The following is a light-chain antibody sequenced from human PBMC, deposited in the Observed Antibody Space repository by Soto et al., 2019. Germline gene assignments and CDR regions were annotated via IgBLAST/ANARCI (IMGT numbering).Light chain of an antibody. J-gene: IGLJ1*01. Sequence: VLSQPPSVSGAPGQRGTISCTGSSSNSGAGYDAHWFQQVPGTAPKLLIYGSTNRPSGVPGRFSGSKSGTSASLAITGLQAEDEADYYCQSHDSSLGGNYVFGTGTKVTVL. CDR3: QSHDSSLGGNYV. V-gene: IGLV1-40*01. CDR1: SSNSGAGYD. CDR2: GST.